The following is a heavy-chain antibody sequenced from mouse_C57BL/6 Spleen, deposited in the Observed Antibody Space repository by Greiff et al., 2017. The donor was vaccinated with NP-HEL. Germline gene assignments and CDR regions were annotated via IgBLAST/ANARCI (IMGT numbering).Heavy chain of an antibody. CDR2: IDPSDRYT. V-gene: IGHV1-50*01. D-gene: IGHD1-1*01. CDR3: AGYGSSYGAY. J-gene: IGHJ3*01. CDR1: GYTFTSYW. Sequence: QVQLQQPGAELVKPGASVKLSCKASGYTFTSYWMQWVKQRPGQGLEWIGEIDPSDRYTNYNQKFKGKATLTVDTSSSTAYMQLSSLTSEDSAVYYCAGYGSSYGAYWGQGTLVTVSA.